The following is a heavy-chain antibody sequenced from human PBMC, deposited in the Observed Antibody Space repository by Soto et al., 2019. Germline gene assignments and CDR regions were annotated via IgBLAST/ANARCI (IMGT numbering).Heavy chain of an antibody. D-gene: IGHD3-10*01. V-gene: IGHV4-59*01. Sequence: SETLCLTCTVAGGSISSYCWSWIRQTTGKGLEWIGYIYYSGSTNYNPSLKSRVTISVDTSKNQFSLKLSSVTAADTAVYYCARGPRYYSGSGSYYPTLDYWGQGTLVTVSS. J-gene: IGHJ4*02. CDR3: ARGPRYYSGSGSYYPTLDY. CDR2: IYYSGST. CDR1: GGSISSYC.